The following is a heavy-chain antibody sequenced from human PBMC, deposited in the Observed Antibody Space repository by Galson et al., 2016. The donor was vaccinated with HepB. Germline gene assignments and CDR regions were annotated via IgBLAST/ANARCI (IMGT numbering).Heavy chain of an antibody. V-gene: IGHV1-18*01. Sequence: SVKVSCKASGYTFTDYGISWVRQAPGQGLEWLGWINTYNGNTNYAQKLQGRVTLTTDTSTNTAYMELRNLRSDDTAVFYCVRELLESWVTRAEDDYWGQGTLATVST. J-gene: IGHJ4*02. CDR2: INTYNGNT. D-gene: IGHD2-21*02. CDR3: VRELLESWVTRAEDDY. CDR1: GYTFTDYG.